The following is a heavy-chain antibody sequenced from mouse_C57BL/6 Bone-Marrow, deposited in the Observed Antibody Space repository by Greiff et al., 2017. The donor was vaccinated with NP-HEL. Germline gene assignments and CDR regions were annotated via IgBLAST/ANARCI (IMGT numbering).Heavy chain of an antibody. Sequence: EVKLMESGGGLVQPGESLKLSCESNEYEFPSHDMSWVRKTPEKRLGWAAAINSNGGSTYYPDTMERRFIISRDNTKKTLYLQMSSLRSEDTALYYCASYYSNYVDYWGQGTSVTVSS. D-gene: IGHD2-5*01. V-gene: IGHV5-2*01. CDR3: ASYYSNYVDY. CDR2: INSNGGST. J-gene: IGHJ4*01. CDR1: EYEFPSHD.